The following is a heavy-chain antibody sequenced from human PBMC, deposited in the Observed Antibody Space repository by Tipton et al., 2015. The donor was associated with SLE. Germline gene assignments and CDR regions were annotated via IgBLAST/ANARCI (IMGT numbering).Heavy chain of an antibody. Sequence: TLSLTCTVSGGSISSGSSYWGWIRQPPGKGLEWIGSIDYSGVTYYTPSLESRATISVDTSKNQFSLNLSSVSAADTAVYYCARQPGRTTKAYDIWGQGTVVTVSS. CDR2: IDYSGVT. J-gene: IGHJ3*02. CDR3: ARQPGRTTKAYDI. V-gene: IGHV4-39*01. D-gene: IGHD1-7*01. CDR1: GGSISSGSSY.